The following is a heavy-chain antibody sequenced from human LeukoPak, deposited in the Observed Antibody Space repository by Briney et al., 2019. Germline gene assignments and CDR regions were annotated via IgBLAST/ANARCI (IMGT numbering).Heavy chain of an antibody. CDR3: ATYSSLNAREFQY. D-gene: IGHD3-22*01. CDR1: GFTFGDYA. CDR2: ITSKVYGGTT. Sequence: PGRSLRLSCRASGFTFGDYAMNWVRQAPGKGLEWVGFITSKVYGGTTEYAASVKGRFTISRDDSKSIAYLQMNSLKTEDTAVYYCATYSSLNAREFQYWGQGTLVTVSS. V-gene: IGHV3-49*04. J-gene: IGHJ1*01.